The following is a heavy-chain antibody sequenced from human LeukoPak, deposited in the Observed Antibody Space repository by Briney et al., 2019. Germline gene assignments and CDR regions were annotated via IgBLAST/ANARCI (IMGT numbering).Heavy chain of an antibody. D-gene: IGHD4-17*01. Sequence: GASVKVSCKASGYTFTSYGISWVRQAPGQGLEWVGWISAYNGNTNYAQKLQGRVTMTTDTSTSTAYMELRSLRSDDTAVYYCARGVDTGYGDYGGDAFDIWGQGTMVTVSS. CDR3: ARGVDTGYGDYGGDAFDI. J-gene: IGHJ3*02. CDR2: ISAYNGNT. CDR1: GYTFTSYG. V-gene: IGHV1-18*01.